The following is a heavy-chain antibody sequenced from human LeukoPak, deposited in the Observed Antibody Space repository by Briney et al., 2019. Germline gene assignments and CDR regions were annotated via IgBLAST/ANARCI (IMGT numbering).Heavy chain of an antibody. D-gene: IGHD6-19*01. Sequence: SETLSLTCTVSGVSISSGDYYWNWIRQHPEKSLEWIGYIFYSGSAYYNPSLKSRVTISVDTSKNQFSLKVSSVTAADTAFYYCARHPSSSGLYYFDYWGQGTLVTVSS. CDR1: GVSISSGDYY. J-gene: IGHJ4*02. CDR3: ARHPSSSGLYYFDY. V-gene: IGHV4-31*03. CDR2: IFYSGSA.